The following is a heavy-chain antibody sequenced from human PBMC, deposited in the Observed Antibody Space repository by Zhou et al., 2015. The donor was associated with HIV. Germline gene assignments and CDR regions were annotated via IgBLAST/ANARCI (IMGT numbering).Heavy chain of an antibody. CDR1: GYTFNDFF. CDR2: INFNSGVP. CDR3: VREFYNSGSLYSVL. J-gene: IGHJ4*02. Sequence: VQLVQSGAEVKKPGASVEVSCRASGYTFNDFFIHWVRQAPGQGLEWMGCINFNSGVPNSAQKFQDRITMIRDTSISVIYMALNSLTFDDTATYFCVREFYNSGSLYSVLWGQGTLVTVSS. V-gene: IGHV1-2*02. D-gene: IGHD3-10*01.